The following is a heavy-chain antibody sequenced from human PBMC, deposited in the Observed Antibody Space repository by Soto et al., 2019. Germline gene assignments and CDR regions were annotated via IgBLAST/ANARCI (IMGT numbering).Heavy chain of an antibody. CDR2: IFYLGSS. CDR3: ARHSLALRKNNWFDP. D-gene: IGHD3-3*02. CDR1: GDSIISSDFY. J-gene: IGHJ5*02. Sequence: SETLSLTCTVSGDSIISSDFYLGWVRQPPGKGLEWIGSIFYLGSSYYNPSLKSRVTMSVDTSKDQFSLRLRPVTAADTALYFCARHSLALRKNNWFDPWGQGIMVTVSS. V-gene: IGHV4-39*01.